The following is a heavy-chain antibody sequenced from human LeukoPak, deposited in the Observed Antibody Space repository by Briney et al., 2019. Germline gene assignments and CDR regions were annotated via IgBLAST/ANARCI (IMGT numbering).Heavy chain of an antibody. D-gene: IGHD5-18*01. CDR1: GGTFSSYA. CDR3: AREDTAMVMDV. Sequence: AAVKVSCKASGGTFSSYAIRWVRQAPGQGLEWMGGIIPIFGTANYAQKFQGRVTITADKSTSTAYMGLSSLRSEDTAVYYCAREDTAMVMDVWSKGTTVTVSS. V-gene: IGHV1-69*06. CDR2: IIPIFGTA. J-gene: IGHJ6*04.